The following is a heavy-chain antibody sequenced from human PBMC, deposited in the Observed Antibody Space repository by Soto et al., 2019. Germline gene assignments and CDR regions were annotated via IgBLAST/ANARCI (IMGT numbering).Heavy chain of an antibody. J-gene: IGHJ6*01. CDR1: GFTFSSYG. D-gene: IGHD3-10*01. CDR2: ISYDGSNK. V-gene: IGHV3-30*03. Sequence: LRLSCAASGFTFSSYGMHWVRQAPGKGLEWVAVISYDGSNKYYADSVKGRFTISRDNSKNTLYLQMNSLRAEDTAVYYCARDRGYDAHDYYYNAMD. CDR3: ARDRGYDAHDYYYNAMD.